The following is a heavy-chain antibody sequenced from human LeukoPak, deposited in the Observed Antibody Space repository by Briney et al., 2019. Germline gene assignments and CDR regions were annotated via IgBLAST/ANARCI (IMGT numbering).Heavy chain of an antibody. D-gene: IGHD5-24*01. J-gene: IGHJ4*02. CDR3: ARLVRRDGYNLDY. Sequence: SETLSLTCTVSGGSISSYYWSWIRQPPGKGLEWIGYIYYSGSTNYNPSLKSRVTTSVDTSKNQFSLKLSSVTAADTAVYYCARLVRRDGYNLDYWGQGTLVTVSS. CDR1: GGSISSYY. V-gene: IGHV4-59*08. CDR2: IYYSGST.